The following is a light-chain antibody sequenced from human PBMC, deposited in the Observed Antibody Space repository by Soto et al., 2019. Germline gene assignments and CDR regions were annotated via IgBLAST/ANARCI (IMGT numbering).Light chain of an antibody. Sequence: EIVLTQSPATLPLSPGERATLSCRASQSISSYLAWYQQKPGQAPRLLIYDASNRATGIPARFSGSGSGTDFTLTISNLEPEDFEIYYCQHRTNWPLTFGGGTKVDIK. CDR2: DAS. J-gene: IGKJ4*01. CDR1: QSISSY. CDR3: QHRTNWPLT. V-gene: IGKV3-11*01.